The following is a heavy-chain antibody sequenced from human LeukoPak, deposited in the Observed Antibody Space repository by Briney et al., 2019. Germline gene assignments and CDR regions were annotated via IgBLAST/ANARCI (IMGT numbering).Heavy chain of an antibody. V-gene: IGHV4-4*07. CDR1: GGSITSYH. J-gene: IGHJ5*02. Sequence: SETLSLTCTVSGGSITSYHWSWIRQPAGKGLEWIGRFYTSGSTNYNPSLKSRVTISVDTSKNQFSLKLSSVTAADTAVYYCARQQTTYRTHWFDPWGQGTLVTVSS. CDR3: ARQQTTYRTHWFDP. CDR2: FYTSGST. D-gene: IGHD1-1*01.